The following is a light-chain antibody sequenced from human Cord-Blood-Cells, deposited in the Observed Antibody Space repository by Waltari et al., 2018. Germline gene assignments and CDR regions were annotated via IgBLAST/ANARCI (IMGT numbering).Light chain of an antibody. Sequence: DIQMTQSPSSLSASVGDRVTITCRASQGISNSLSWYQQKPGKAPKLLLYAASRLESGVPSRFSGSVSGTDYTLTISSLQPEDFATYYCQQYYSTPWTFGQGTKVEIK. CDR1: QGISNS. CDR3: QQYYSTPWT. CDR2: AAS. V-gene: IGKV1-NL1*01. J-gene: IGKJ1*01.